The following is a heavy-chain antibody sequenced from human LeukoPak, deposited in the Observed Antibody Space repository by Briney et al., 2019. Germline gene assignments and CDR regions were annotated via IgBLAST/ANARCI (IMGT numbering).Heavy chain of an antibody. Sequence: SETLSLTCAVYGGSFSGYYWSWIRQPPGKGLEWSGEINHSGRTNYNPSLTSRVTITVDTSKNQFSLKLSSVTAADTAVYYCARAGGYCSGGSCYYWYFDYWGQGTLVTVSS. V-gene: IGHV4-34*01. J-gene: IGHJ4*02. CDR3: ARAGGYCSGGSCYYWYFDY. CDR2: INHSGRT. D-gene: IGHD2-15*01. CDR1: GGSFSGYY.